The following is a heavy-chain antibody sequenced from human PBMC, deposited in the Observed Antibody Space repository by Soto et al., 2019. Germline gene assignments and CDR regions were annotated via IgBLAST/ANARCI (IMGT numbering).Heavy chain of an antibody. Sequence: GASVKVSCKASGYTFTSYGISWVRQDPGQGLEWMGWISAYNGNTNYAQKLQGRVTMTTDTSTSTAYMELRSLRSDDTAVYYCARGGGIVVVPAAMGDYHMDVWGKGTTVTVSS. J-gene: IGHJ6*03. CDR2: ISAYNGNT. CDR3: ARGGGIVVVPAAMGDYHMDV. CDR1: GYTFTSYG. D-gene: IGHD2-2*01. V-gene: IGHV1-18*01.